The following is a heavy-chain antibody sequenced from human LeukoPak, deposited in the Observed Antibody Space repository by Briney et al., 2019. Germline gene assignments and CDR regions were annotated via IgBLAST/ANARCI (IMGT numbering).Heavy chain of an antibody. CDR2: FSGTSTN. J-gene: IGHJ4*02. CDR1: GFTFSSYA. D-gene: IGHD6-19*01. CDR3: AKLKQWQPQRYFFEY. Sequence: PGGCLRLSCAASGFTFSSYAMSWVRQAPGKGLEWVSTFSGTSTNSYADAVKGRVTISRDNSKNTLYLQMNSLRAEDTAVYYCAKLKQWQPQRYFFEYWGQGALVTVAS. V-gene: IGHV3-23*01.